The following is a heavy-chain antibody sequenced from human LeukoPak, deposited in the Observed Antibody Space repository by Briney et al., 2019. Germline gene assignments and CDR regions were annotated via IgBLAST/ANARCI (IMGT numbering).Heavy chain of an antibody. CDR3: ARGASSGYSGSYQYYFDY. CDR1: GYTFTSFY. V-gene: IGHV1-46*01. Sequence: GASVKVSCKASGYTFTSFYMHWVRQAPGQGLEWMGITNPSGGSTSYAQKFQGRVTMTRDTSTSTVYMELSSLRSEDTAVYYCARGASSGYSGSYQYYFDYWGQGTLVTVSS. D-gene: IGHD1-26*01. J-gene: IGHJ4*02. CDR2: TNPSGGST.